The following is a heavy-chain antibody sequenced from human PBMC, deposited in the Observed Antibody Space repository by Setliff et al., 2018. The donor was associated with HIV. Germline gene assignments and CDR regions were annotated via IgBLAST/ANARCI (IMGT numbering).Heavy chain of an antibody. CDR3: ARGGRSLAAQTWFDP. J-gene: IGHJ5*02. Sequence: PSETLSLTCTVSGRSLSGYYWSWIRQPAGKGLEWIGRIYTSGSTNYNPSLKSRVTMSVDTSKNQFSLKLSSVTAADTAVYYCARGGRSLAAQTWFDPWGQGTLVTVSS. V-gene: IGHV4-4*07. CDR2: IYTSGST. D-gene: IGHD6-25*01. CDR1: GRSLSGYY.